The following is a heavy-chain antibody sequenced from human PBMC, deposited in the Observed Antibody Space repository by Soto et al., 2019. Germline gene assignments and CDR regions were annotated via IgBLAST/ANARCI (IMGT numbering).Heavy chain of an antibody. Sequence: QVQLVQSGAEVRKPGSSVKVSCKASGGTFSTYTIYWVRQAPGQGLEWVGRIIPLFGTTKYAQNFQGRVTITAEESTSTAYMELSSLSAEDTAVYYCARRLDDRADDPFDVWGEATAVSVSA. D-gene: IGHD6-25*01. CDR2: IIPLFGTT. J-gene: IGHJ3*01. CDR3: ARRLDDRADDPFDV. CDR1: GGTFSTYT. V-gene: IGHV1-69*18.